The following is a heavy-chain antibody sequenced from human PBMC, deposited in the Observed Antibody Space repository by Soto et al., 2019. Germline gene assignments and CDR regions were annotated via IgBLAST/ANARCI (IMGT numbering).Heavy chain of an antibody. Sequence: QVQLVQSGVEVKKSGASVKVSCKASGYIFTSYDVSWVRQAPGQGLEWMGWISTYNGYTEYAQRLQGRVTLTTDTSTSTAYMELRGLRSVDTAIYYCARDKRSYPGKFDYWGQGTLVTVSS. D-gene: IGHD1-26*01. CDR3: ARDKRSYPGKFDY. CDR2: ISTYNGYT. V-gene: IGHV1-18*01. J-gene: IGHJ4*02. CDR1: GYIFTSYD.